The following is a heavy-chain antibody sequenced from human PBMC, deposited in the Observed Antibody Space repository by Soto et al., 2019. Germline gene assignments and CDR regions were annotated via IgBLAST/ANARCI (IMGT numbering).Heavy chain of an antibody. CDR3: ARLGQITFDY. CDR1: GGSISSSSYY. Sequence: SETLSLTCTVSGGSISSSSYYWGWIRQPPGKGLEWIGSIYYSGSTYYNPSLKSRVTISVDTSKNQFSLKLSSVTAADTAVYYCARLGQITFDYWGQGPLVTVSS. J-gene: IGHJ4*02. CDR2: IYYSGST. V-gene: IGHV4-39*01.